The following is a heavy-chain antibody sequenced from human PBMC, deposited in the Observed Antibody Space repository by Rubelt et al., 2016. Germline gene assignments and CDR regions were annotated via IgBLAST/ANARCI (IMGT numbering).Heavy chain of an antibody. CDR3: VPPPELAYGDT. V-gene: IGHV3-33*01. J-gene: IGHJ4*02. Sequence: TFTSYGMHWVRQAPGKGLESVAVIWSDGSNKDYADSVKGRFTLSRDNSTNTLYLEINSLRGEDTAVYYCVPPPELAYGDTWGQGTLVTVSS. CDR2: IWSDGSNK. CDR1: TFTSYG. D-gene: IGHD1-14*01.